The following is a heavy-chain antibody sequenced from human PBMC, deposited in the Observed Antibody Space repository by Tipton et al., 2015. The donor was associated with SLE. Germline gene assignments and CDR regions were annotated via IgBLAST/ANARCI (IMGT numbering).Heavy chain of an antibody. CDR1: GGSISSSSYY. D-gene: IGHD1-26*01. CDR3: ARGGIVGAAGFDY. J-gene: IGHJ4*02. CDR2: IYYSGGT. Sequence: TLSLTCTVSGGSISSSSYYWSWIRQHPGKGLEWIGYIYYSGGTYYNPSLKSRVTISVDTSKNQFSLKLSSVTAADTAVYYCARGGIVGAAGFDYWGQGTLVTVSS. V-gene: IGHV4-31*03.